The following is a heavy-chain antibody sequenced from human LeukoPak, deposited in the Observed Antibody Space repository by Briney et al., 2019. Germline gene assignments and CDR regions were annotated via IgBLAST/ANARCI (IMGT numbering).Heavy chain of an antibody. Sequence: GASVKVSCKASGYTFTGYYMHWVRQAPGQGLEWMGWINPNSGGTNYAQKFQGRVTMTRDTSISTAYMELSRLRSDDTAVYYCARAKTTTVTTLGDYWGQGTLVTVSS. V-gene: IGHV1-2*02. CDR2: INPNSGGT. CDR3: ARAKTTTVTTLGDY. D-gene: IGHD4-17*01. J-gene: IGHJ4*02. CDR1: GYTFTGYY.